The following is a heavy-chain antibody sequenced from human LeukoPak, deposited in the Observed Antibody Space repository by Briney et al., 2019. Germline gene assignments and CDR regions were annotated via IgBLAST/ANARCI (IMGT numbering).Heavy chain of an antibody. CDR1: GFTHTVHT. V-gene: IGHV3-23*01. J-gene: IGHJ6*02. Sequence: GRSLRLSCAPSGFTHTVHTTSAGPQAPGQGLEWVSSIGSDNKPHYSESVKGRFAFSRDNSKSMLFLQLNSLRAEDAALYYCARDLNCYVVVDGWVRGTTLIVSS. D-gene: IGHD2-15*01. CDR3: ARDLNCYVVVDG. CDR2: IGSDNKP.